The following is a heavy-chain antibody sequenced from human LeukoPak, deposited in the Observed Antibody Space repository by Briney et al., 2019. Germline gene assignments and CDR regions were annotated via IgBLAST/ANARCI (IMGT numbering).Heavy chain of an antibody. CDR2: IYYSGST. CDR3: ARDCGDYTGSNWFDP. Sequence: PSQTLSLTCTVSGGSISSGGYSWSWLRQHPGKGLEWIGYIYYSGSTYYNPSLKSRVTISVDTSKNQFSLKLSSVTAADTAVYYCARDCGDYTGSNWFDPWGQGTLVTVSS. V-gene: IGHV4-31*03. D-gene: IGHD4-17*01. CDR1: GGSISSGGYS. J-gene: IGHJ5*02.